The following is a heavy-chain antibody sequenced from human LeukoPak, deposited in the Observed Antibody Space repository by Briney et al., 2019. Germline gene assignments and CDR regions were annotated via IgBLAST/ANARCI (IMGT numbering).Heavy chain of an antibody. CDR2: MNPNSGNT. Sequence: GAPVKVSCKASGYTFTSYDINWVRQATGQGLEWMGWMNPNSGNTGYAQKFQGRVTITRNTSISTAYMELSSLRSEDTAVYYCARGVNTYLWFGGDYMDVWGKGSTVTVSS. V-gene: IGHV1-8*03. D-gene: IGHD3-16*01. CDR3: ARGVNTYLWFGGDYMDV. J-gene: IGHJ6*03. CDR1: GYTFTSYD.